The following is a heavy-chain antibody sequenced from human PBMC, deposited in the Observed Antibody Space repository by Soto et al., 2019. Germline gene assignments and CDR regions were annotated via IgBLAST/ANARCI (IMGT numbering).Heavy chain of an antibody. J-gene: IGHJ4*02. V-gene: IGHV3-23*01. Sequence: PGGSLRLSCAASGFTFSSYAMSWVRQAPGKGLEWVSAISGSGGSTYYADSVKGRFTISRDNSKNTLYLQMNSLRAEDTAVYYCAKENSLRWTSGGEIDYFDYWGQGTLVTVSS. D-gene: IGHD4-17*01. CDR1: GFTFSSYA. CDR3: AKENSLRWTSGGEIDYFDY. CDR2: ISGSGGST.